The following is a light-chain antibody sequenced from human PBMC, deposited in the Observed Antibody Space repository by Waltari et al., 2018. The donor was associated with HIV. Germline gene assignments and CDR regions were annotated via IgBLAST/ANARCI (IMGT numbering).Light chain of an antibody. CDR3: QSYDSSLSGFVV. CDR2: GNS. Sequence: QSVLTQPPSVSGAPGQRVTISCNGSSPNIGAGYDVHWYQQLPGTAPKLLIYGNSNRPSGVPDRFSGSKSGTSASLAITGLQAEDEADYYCQSYDSSLSGFVVFGGGTKLTVL. V-gene: IGLV1-40*01. J-gene: IGLJ2*01. CDR1: SPNIGAGYD.